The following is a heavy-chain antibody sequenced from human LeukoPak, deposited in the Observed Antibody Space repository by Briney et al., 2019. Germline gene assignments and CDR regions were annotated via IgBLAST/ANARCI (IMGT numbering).Heavy chain of an antibody. CDR1: GGSISSYY. V-gene: IGHV4-4*09. Sequence: SETLSLTCTVSGGSISSYYWSWIRQPPGKGLEWIGYIYTSGSTNYNPSLKSRVTISVDTTKNQFSLKLSSVTAADTAVYYCARTTGVFWQYYFDYWGQGTLVTVSS. D-gene: IGHD1-1*01. CDR3: ARTTGVFWQYYFDY. CDR2: IYTSGST. J-gene: IGHJ4*02.